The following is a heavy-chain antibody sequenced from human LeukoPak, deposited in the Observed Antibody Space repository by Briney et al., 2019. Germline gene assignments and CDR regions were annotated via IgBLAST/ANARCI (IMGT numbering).Heavy chain of an antibody. CDR3: ARDQYGGAHYYYYGMDV. J-gene: IGHJ6*02. CDR1: GFTFSSYA. CDR2: ISYDGSNK. Sequence: GGSLRLSCAASGFTFSSYAMHWVRQAPGKGLEWVAVISYDGSNKYYADSVKGRFTISRDNSKNTLYLQMNSLRAEDTAVYYCARDQYGGAHYYYYGMDVWGQGTTVTVSS. V-gene: IGHV3-30-3*01. D-gene: IGHD4-23*01.